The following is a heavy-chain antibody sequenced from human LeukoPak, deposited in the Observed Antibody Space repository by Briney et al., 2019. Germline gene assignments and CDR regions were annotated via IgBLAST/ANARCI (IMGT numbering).Heavy chain of an antibody. CDR1: GGSISSGDYY. J-gene: IGHJ4*02. V-gene: IGHV4-30-4*01. D-gene: IGHD5-12*01. CDR2: IYYSGST. CDR3: ARGGRATILWY. Sequence: SETLSLTCTVSGGSISSGDYYWSWIRQPPGKGLEWIGYIYYSGSTYYNPSLKSRVTISVDTSKNQFSLKLSSVTAADTAVYYCARGGRATILWYWGQGTLVTVSS.